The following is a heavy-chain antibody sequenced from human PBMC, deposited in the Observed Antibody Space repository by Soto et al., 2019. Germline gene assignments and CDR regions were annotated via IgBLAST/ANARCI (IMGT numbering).Heavy chain of an antibody. V-gene: IGHV4-30-4*01. Sequence: PSETLSLTCTVSGASISSGDYYWSWIRQPPGKGLEWIGYIYYSGSTYYHPSLQSRVTISIDASKNQFSLKLRSVTAADTAMYYCARDGGDHVRPGYHYGLDVWGQGTTVTVYS. J-gene: IGHJ6*02. CDR3: ARDGGDHVRPGYHYGLDV. D-gene: IGHD2-21*02. CDR2: IYYSGST. CDR1: GASISSGDYY.